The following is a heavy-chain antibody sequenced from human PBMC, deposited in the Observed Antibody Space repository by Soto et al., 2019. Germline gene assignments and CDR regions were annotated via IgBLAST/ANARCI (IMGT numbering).Heavy chain of an antibody. CDR1: RFTFSTNT. Sequence: QAQLEESGGDVVQPGRSLRLACVASRFTFSTNTMHWVRQAPGQGLEWVAAVSFDGKSAYYVDSVKDRFTISRDNSKNTLFLESNSRRSEDMAVYYCSSRGSCLSNGCACDYYAMDVWGQGTTVIVSS. D-gene: IGHD2-2*01. J-gene: IGHJ6*02. V-gene: IGHV3-30*04. CDR3: SSRGSCLSNGCACDYYAMDV. CDR2: VSFDGKSA.